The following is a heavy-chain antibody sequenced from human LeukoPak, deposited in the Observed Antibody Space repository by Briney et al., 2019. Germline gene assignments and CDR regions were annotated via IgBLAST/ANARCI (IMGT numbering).Heavy chain of an antibody. Sequence: ASVKVSCKASGYTFTSYAMHWVRQAPGQRLEWMGWINAGNGNTKYSQEFQGRVTITRDTSASTAYMELSSLRSEDMAVYYCARGYDSSGSLGYWGQGTLVTVSS. CDR2: INAGNGNT. V-gene: IGHV1-3*03. CDR1: GYTFTSYA. J-gene: IGHJ4*02. D-gene: IGHD3-22*01. CDR3: ARGYDSSGSLGY.